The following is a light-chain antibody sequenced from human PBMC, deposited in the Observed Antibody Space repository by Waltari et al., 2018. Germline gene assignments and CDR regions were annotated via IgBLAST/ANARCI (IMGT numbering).Light chain of an antibody. J-gene: IGKJ1*01. CDR2: VAS. V-gene: IGKV3-20*01. Sequence: EIVLTQSPGTLSLSPGERATLSCRASQSFSSSYLAWYQQKPGQAPRLLIYVASSRATGSPDRFSGSGSGTDFTLTISRLEPEDFAVYYCQQYGSSLPTFGQGTKVEIK. CDR3: QQYGSSLPT. CDR1: QSFSSSY.